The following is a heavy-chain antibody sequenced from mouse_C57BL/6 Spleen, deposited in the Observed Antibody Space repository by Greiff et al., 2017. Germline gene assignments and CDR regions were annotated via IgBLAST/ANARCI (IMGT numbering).Heavy chain of an antibody. V-gene: IGHV1-55*01. J-gene: IGHJ3*01. CDR1: GYTFTSYW. Sequence: QVQLQQPGAELVKPGASVKMSCKASGYTFTSYWITWVKQRPGQGLEWIGDIYPGSGSTNYNEKFKSKATLTVDTSSSTAYMQLSSLTSEATAVYYCARWDYEYDDAYWGQGTLVTVSA. D-gene: IGHD2-4*01. CDR2: IYPGSGST. CDR3: ARWDYEYDDAY.